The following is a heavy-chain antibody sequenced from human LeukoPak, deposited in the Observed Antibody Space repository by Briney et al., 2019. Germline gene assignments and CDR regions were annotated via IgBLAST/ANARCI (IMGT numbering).Heavy chain of an antibody. D-gene: IGHD2-2*02. CDR1: GDSISSRHW. Sequence: SETLSLTCTVFGDSISSRHWRTWVRHSPGKGLEWIGEIYHSGSTSYNPSLKSRVAISVDRSKNQFSLKVSSVTAADSAVYYCARTPSYCISSSCYRDAFDIWGQGTMVTVSS. J-gene: IGHJ3*02. V-gene: IGHV4-4*02. CDR2: IYHSGST. CDR3: ARTPSYCISSSCYRDAFDI.